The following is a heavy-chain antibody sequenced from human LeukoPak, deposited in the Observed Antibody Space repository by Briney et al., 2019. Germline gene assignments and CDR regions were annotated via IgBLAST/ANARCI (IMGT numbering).Heavy chain of an antibody. Sequence: PSETLSLTCTVSGVSISSYYWSWIRQPPGKGLEWVGYIYYSGSTNYNPSLKSRVTISVDTSKNQFSLKVSSVTAADTAVYYCASNYYGSGSLDYWGQGNLVTVSS. CDR3: ASNYYGSGSLDY. D-gene: IGHD3-10*01. V-gene: IGHV4-59*08. J-gene: IGHJ4*02. CDR2: IYYSGST. CDR1: GVSISSYY.